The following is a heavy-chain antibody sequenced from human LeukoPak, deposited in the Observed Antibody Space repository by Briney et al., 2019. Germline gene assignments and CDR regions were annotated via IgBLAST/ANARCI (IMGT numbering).Heavy chain of an antibody. D-gene: IGHD3-3*01. CDR3: AGRRISLFGFFLGSGTFDL. CDR2: IYPIDSDT. V-gene: IGHV5-51*01. J-gene: IGHJ3*01. CDR1: HYTFTNYW. Sequence: GESLKISCNGSHYTFTNYWIGWVRQVPGRGLEGMGIIYPIDSDTKYSPSFQGQVTISADRSINTAYLQWSSLQASDTGIYYCAGRRISLFGFFLGSGTFDLWGQGTLVTVSS.